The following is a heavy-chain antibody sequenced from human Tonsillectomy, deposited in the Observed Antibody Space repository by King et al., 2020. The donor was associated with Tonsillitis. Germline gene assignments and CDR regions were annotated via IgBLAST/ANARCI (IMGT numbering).Heavy chain of an antibody. CDR1: GGSINSGSYY. D-gene: IGHD6-13*01. Sequence: VQLQESGPGLVKPSQTLSLTCTVSGGSINSGSYYWSWIRQPAGKGLEWIGRIYTSGSTHYNPTLKSRVTMSVETSKNQFSLNPSPVTAADTAVYYCAGDSKGSSSYFSDFDYWGQGTLVTVSS. J-gene: IGHJ4*02. CDR2: IYTSGST. CDR3: AGDSKGSSSYFSDFDY. V-gene: IGHV4-61*02.